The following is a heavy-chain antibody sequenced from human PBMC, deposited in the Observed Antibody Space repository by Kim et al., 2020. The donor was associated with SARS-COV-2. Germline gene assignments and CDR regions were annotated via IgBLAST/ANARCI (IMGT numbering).Heavy chain of an antibody. CDR1: GFTFDDYA. V-gene: IGHV3-43D*03. CDR2: ISWDGGST. CDR3: AKDFTAHSSGWYVEGWELLRITGYFDY. J-gene: IGHJ4*02. D-gene: IGHD6-19*01. Sequence: GGSLRLSCAASGFTFDDYAMHWVRQAPGKGLEWVSLISWDGGSTYYADSVKGRFTISRDNSKNSLYLQMNSLRAEDTALYYCAKDFTAHSSGWYVEGWELLRITGYFDYWGQGTLVTVSS.